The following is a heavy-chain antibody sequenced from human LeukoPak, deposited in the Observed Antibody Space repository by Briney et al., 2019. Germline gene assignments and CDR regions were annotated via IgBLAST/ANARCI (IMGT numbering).Heavy chain of an antibody. CDR2: INHSGST. Sequence: SETLSLTCAVYGGSFSGYYWSWIRQPPGKGLEWIGVINHSGSTNYNPSLKSRVTISVDTSKNQFSLKLSSVTAADTAVYYCARAVAGRGYFQHWGQGTLVTVSS. V-gene: IGHV4-34*01. CDR3: ARAVAGRGYFQH. J-gene: IGHJ1*01. CDR1: GGSFSGYY. D-gene: IGHD6-19*01.